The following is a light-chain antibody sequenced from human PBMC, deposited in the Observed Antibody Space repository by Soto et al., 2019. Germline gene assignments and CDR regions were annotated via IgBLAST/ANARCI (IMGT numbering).Light chain of an antibody. CDR1: SSNIGNNY. CDR3: ATWDGSLPGGV. CDR2: DNN. Sequence: QSVLTQSPSVSAAPGQKVTISCSGSSSNIGNNYVSWYQQLPGTAPKLLIYDNNKRPSGIPDRFSGSKSGTSGTLDITGPQTGDEADYYCATWDGSLPGGVFGGGTKLTAL. V-gene: IGLV1-51*01. J-gene: IGLJ3*02.